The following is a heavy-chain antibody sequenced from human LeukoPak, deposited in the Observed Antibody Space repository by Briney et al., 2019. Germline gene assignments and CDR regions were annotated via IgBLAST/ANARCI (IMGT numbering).Heavy chain of an antibody. CDR2: ISYDGSNK. D-gene: IGHD2-2*01. CDR3: AKDHCSSTSCYVKGNWFDP. J-gene: IGHJ5*02. CDR1: GFTFSSYG. Sequence: PGRSLRLSCAASGFTFSSYGMHWVRQAPGKGLEWVAVISYDGSNKYYADSVKGRFTISRDNSKNTLYLQMNSLRAEDTAVYYCAKDHCSSTSCYVKGNWFDPWGQGTLVTVSS. V-gene: IGHV3-30*18.